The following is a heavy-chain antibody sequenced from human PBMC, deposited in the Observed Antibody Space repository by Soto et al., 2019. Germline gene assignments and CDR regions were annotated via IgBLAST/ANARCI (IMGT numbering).Heavy chain of an antibody. CDR1: GFTFSSYS. Sequence: GGSLRLSCAASGFTFSSYSMNWVRQAPGKGLEWVSYISSSSSTIYYADSVKGRFTISRDNAKNSLYLQMNSLRDEDTAVYYCARVSDFSNGMDVWGQGTTVTVPS. CDR3: ARVSDFSNGMDV. V-gene: IGHV3-48*02. D-gene: IGHD3-3*01. J-gene: IGHJ6*02. CDR2: ISSSSSTI.